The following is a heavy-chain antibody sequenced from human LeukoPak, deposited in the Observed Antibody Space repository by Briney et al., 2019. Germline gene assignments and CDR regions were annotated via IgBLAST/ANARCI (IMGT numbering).Heavy chain of an antibody. Sequence: SVRVSCKASGGTFSSYAISWVRQAPGQGLEWMGGIIPIFGTANYAQKFQGRVTITADESTSTAYMELSSLRSEDTAVYYCARDGYGGTLYYYYYYGMDVWGQGTTVTVSS. CDR2: IIPIFGTA. CDR1: GGTFSSYA. D-gene: IGHD4-23*01. J-gene: IGHJ6*02. V-gene: IGHV1-69*01. CDR3: ARDGYGGTLYYYYYYGMDV.